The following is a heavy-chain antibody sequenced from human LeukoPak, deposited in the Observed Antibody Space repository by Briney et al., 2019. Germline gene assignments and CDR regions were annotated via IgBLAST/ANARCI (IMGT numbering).Heavy chain of an antibody. Sequence: SETLSLTCTVSGGSISSYYWSWIRQPPGKGLEWIGYIYYSGSTNYNPSLKSRVTISVDTSKNQFSLKLSSVTAADTAVYYCARDRYDFWSGYRYWYIDLWGRGTLVTVSS. CDR3: ARDRYDFWSGYRYWYIDL. V-gene: IGHV4-59*01. CDR1: GGSISSYY. CDR2: IYYSGST. J-gene: IGHJ2*01. D-gene: IGHD3-3*01.